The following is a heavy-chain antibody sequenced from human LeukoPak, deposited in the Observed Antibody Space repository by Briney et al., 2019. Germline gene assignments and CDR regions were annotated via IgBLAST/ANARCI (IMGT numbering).Heavy chain of an antibody. D-gene: IGHD3-10*01. CDR1: GFTFSSYA. J-gene: IGHJ4*02. V-gene: IGHV3-23*01. Sequence: GGSLRLSCAASGFTFSSYAMSWVRQAPGKGLEWVSAISGSGGSTYYADSVKGRFTISRDNSKNTLSLQMSSLTAEDTAVYYCAKAQYARGVNSFDYWGQGTLVTVSS. CDR3: AKAQYARGVNSFDY. CDR2: ISGSGGST.